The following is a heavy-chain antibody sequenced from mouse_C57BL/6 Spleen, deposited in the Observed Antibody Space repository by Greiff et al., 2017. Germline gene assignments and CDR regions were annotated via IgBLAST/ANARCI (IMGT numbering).Heavy chain of an antibody. V-gene: IGHV1-80*01. CDR3: ARGDDYDYYAMDD. CDR2: IYPGDGDT. D-gene: IGHD2-4*01. Sequence: QVQLQQSGPELVKPGASVKISCKASGYAFSSSWMNWVKQRPGKGLEWIGRIYPGDGDTNYNGKFKGKATLTADKSSSTAYMQLSSLTSEDSAVYFCARGDDYDYYAMDDWGQGTSVTVSS. CDR1: GYAFSSSW. J-gene: IGHJ4*01.